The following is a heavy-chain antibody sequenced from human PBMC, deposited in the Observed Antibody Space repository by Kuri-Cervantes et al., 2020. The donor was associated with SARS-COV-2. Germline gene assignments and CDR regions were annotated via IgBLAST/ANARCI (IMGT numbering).Heavy chain of an antibody. J-gene: IGHJ4*02. CDR3: ARLSFLWFGAQYYFDY. CDR2: IYYSGTT. CDR1: GGSISRRDYY. V-gene: IGHV4-39*01. Sequence: ESLKISCKVSGGSISRRDYYWAWIRQPPGKGLEWIATIYYSGTTYYRPSLKSRVTISVDTSKNQFSLKLSSVTAADTAVYYCARLSFLWFGAQYYFDYWGQGTLVTVSS. D-gene: IGHD3-10*01.